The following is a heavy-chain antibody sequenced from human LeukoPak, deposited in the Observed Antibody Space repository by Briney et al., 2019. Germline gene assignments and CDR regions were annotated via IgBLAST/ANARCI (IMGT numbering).Heavy chain of an antibody. CDR3: AGLGRRFTFDY. Sequence: SVKVSCKASGGTFSSYAISWVRQAPGQGLEWMGGIIPIFGTANYAQKFQGRVTITADESTSTAYMELSSLRSGDTAVYYCAGLGRRFTFDYWGQGTLVTVSS. CDR1: GGTFSSYA. V-gene: IGHV1-69*13. J-gene: IGHJ4*02. CDR2: IIPIFGTA. D-gene: IGHD6-19*01.